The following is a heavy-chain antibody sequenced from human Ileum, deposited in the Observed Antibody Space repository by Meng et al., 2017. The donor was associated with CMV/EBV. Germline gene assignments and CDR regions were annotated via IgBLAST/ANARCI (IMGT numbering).Heavy chain of an antibody. CDR3: ARVTTAYSSHWYKYFDY. CDR2: ISPKTGDT. D-gene: IGHD6-19*01. CDR1: YPFTGYY. Sequence: YPFTGYYLPWVRQAPGQGFEWMGRISPKTGDTLFAQKFQGRVTLTTDTSVNTAYMELTSLRSDDSAVYYCARVTTAYSSHWYKYFDYWGQGTLVTVSS. V-gene: IGHV1-2*06. J-gene: IGHJ4*02.